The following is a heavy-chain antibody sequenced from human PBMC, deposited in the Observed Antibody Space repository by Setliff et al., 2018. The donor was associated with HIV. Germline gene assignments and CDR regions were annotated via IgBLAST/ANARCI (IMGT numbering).Heavy chain of an antibody. V-gene: IGHV4-4*09. CDR2: IFSSGST. J-gene: IGHJ5*02. Sequence: KASETLSLSCAASGFTFSDCSMNWIRQSPGGGLEWIGFIFSSGSTKYNPSLQSRVTMSIDTSKNQFSLRLTSVTAADTAVYYCARRIDDSGSFPDKKWFDTWGQGSLVTVSS. CDR3: ARRIDDSGSFPDKKWFDT. CDR1: GFTFSDCS. D-gene: IGHD3-10*01.